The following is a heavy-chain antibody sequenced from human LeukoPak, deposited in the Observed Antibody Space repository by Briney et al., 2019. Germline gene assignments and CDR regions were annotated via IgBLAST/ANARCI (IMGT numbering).Heavy chain of an antibody. CDR2: ISAYNGNT. Sequence: GASVKVSCKASGYTLTSYGISWVRQAPGQGLEWMGWISAYNGNTNYAQKLQGRVTMTRDTSTSTVYMELSSLRSEDTAVYYCARDQAVTTNFGFDYWGQGTLVTVSS. D-gene: IGHD4-17*01. CDR1: GYTLTSYG. CDR3: ARDQAVTTNFGFDY. J-gene: IGHJ4*02. V-gene: IGHV1-18*01.